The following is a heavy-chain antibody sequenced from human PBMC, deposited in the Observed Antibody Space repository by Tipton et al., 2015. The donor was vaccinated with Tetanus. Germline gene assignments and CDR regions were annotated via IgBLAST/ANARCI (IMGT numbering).Heavy chain of an antibody. V-gene: IGHV4-31*03. D-gene: IGHD3-22*01. CDR1: GGSISSGGYY. Sequence: TLSLTCTVSGGSISSGGYYWSWIRQHPGKGLEWIGYIYYSGSTYYNPSLKSRVTISVDASKNQFSLKLSSVTAADTAVYYCARATDSSGYYYYDREYNWFDPWGQGTLVTVSS. CDR3: ARATDSSGYYYYDREYNWFDP. J-gene: IGHJ5*02. CDR2: IYYSGST.